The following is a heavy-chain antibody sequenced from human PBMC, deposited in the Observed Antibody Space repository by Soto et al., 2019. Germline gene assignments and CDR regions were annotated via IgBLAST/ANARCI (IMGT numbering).Heavy chain of an antibody. CDR3: ARTGSGSYFGYFDY. J-gene: IGHJ4*02. Sequence: ASVKVSCKASGYTFTSYAMHWVRQAPGQRLEWMGWINPNSGGTNYAQKFQGWVTMTRDTSISTAYMELSRLRSDDTAVYYCARTGSGSYFGYFDYWGQGTLVTVSS. CDR2: INPNSGGT. D-gene: IGHD3-10*01. CDR1: GYTFTSYA. V-gene: IGHV1-2*04.